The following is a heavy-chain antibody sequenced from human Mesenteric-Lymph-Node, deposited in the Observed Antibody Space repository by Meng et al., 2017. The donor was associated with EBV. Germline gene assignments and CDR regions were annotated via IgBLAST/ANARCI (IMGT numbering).Heavy chain of an antibody. CDR2: TSFDGDYK. CDR3: ARDPVPGPSNPLDY. J-gene: IGHJ4*01. D-gene: IGHD3-10*01. Sequence: QFHLVESGGGVVQPGKSLRLPCTASGFTFSRYAMFWVRQAPGKGLEWVAMTSFDGDYKFYEDSVKGRFTISRDNSNNTLFLQMDSLRLEDTAVYFCARDPVPGPSNPLDYWGHGPLVTVSS. CDR1: GFTFSRYA. V-gene: IGHV3-30-3*01.